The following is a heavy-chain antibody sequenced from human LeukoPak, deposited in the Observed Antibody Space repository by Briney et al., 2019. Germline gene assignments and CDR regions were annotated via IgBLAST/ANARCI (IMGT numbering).Heavy chain of an antibody. Sequence: SETLSLTCTVSGGSISSYYWSWIRQPPGKGLEWIGYIYYSGSTNYNPSLKSRATISVDTSKNQFSLKLSSVTAADTAVYYCASTYCSGGSCYWALEYWGQGTLVTVSS. CDR2: IYYSGST. CDR3: ASTYCSGGSCYWALEY. D-gene: IGHD2-15*01. J-gene: IGHJ4*02. CDR1: GGSISSYY. V-gene: IGHV4-59*08.